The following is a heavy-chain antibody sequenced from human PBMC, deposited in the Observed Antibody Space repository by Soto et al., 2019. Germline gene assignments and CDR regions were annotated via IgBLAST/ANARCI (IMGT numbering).Heavy chain of an antibody. D-gene: IGHD3-3*01. CDR3: ARAIGDYDFWSGYYIGLTYYYYGMDV. CDR2: IIPIFGTA. J-gene: IGHJ6*02. CDR1: GGTFSSYA. V-gene: IGHV1-69*13. Sequence: SVKVSCKASGGTFSSYAISWVRQAPGQGLEWMGGIIPIFGTANYAQKFQGRATITADESTSTAYMELSSLRSEDTAVYYCARAIGDYDFWSGYYIGLTYYYYGMDVWGQGTTVTVSS.